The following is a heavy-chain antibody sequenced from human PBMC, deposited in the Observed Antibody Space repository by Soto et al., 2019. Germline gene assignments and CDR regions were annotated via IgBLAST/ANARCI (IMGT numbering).Heavy chain of an antibody. J-gene: IGHJ4*02. Sequence: SVKVSCKASGGTFSSYAISWVRQAPGQGLEWMGGIIPIFGTANYAQKFRGRVTITADESTSTAYMELSSLRSEDTAVYYCARAGTYCTNGVCHPDFWGQGTLVTVSS. D-gene: IGHD2-8*01. CDR3: ARAGTYCTNGVCHPDF. CDR1: GGTFSSYA. V-gene: IGHV1-69*13. CDR2: IIPIFGTA.